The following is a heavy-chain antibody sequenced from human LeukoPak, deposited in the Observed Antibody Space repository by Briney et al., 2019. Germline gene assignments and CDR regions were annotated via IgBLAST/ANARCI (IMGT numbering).Heavy chain of an antibody. CDR3: ARGVVVVPAAPYNWFDP. CDR2: INAGSGNT. D-gene: IGHD2-2*01. J-gene: IGHJ5*02. Sequence: ASVKVSCKASGYTCTSYAMHWVRQAPGQRLEWMGWINAGSGNTKYSQKFQGRVTITRDTSASTAYMELSSLRSEDTAVYYCARGVVVVPAAPYNWFDPWGQGTLVTVSS. V-gene: IGHV1-3*01. CDR1: GYTCTSYA.